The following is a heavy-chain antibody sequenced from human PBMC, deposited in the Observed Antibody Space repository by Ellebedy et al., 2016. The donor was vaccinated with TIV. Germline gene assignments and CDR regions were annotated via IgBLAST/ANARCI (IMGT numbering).Heavy chain of an antibody. D-gene: IGHD4-23*01. CDR2: IYYSGST. J-gene: IGHJ4*02. V-gene: IGHV4-38-2*02. CDR1: GFSFSDYY. CDR3: ARDSYGGLVDY. Sequence: GSLRLXCAASGFSFSDYYMSWIRQPPGKGLEWIGSIYYSGSTYYNPSLKSRVTISVDTSKNQFSLKLSSVTAADTAVYYCARDSYGGLVDYWGQGTLVTVSS.